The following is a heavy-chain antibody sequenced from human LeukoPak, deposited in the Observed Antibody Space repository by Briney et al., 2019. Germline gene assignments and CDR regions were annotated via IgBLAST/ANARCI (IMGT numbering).Heavy chain of an antibody. Sequence: GGSLRLSCAASGFTFSSYGMHWVRQAPGKGLEWVALIWYDGSNKYYADSVKGRFTISRDNSKNTLYLQMNSLRAEDTAVYYCARMYSSGWYVDYWGQGTLVTVSS. J-gene: IGHJ4*02. CDR2: IWYDGSNK. CDR1: GFTFSSYG. CDR3: ARMYSSGWYVDY. V-gene: IGHV3-33*01. D-gene: IGHD6-19*01.